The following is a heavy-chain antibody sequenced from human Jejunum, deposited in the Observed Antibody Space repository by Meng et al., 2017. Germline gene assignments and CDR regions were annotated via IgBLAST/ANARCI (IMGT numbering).Heavy chain of an antibody. CDR3: ARSPYSGSALPFFDY. D-gene: IGHD1-26*01. J-gene: IGHJ4*02. CDR1: WYFFSSPNYY. Sequence: LLITCPDSWYFFSSPNYYCSCIRQPPEMGLELSGCVYYSGSTYYNPSLKSRVSISGDTSNKQFSLKFTSVTVADTAVYYCARSPYSGSALPFFDYWGQGSLVTVSS. V-gene: IGHV4-30-4*01. CDR2: VYYSGST.